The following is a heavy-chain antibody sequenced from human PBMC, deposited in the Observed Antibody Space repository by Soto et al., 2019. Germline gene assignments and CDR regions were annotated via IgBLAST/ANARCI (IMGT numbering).Heavy chain of an antibody. Sequence: ASVKVSCKASGYTFTGYYMHWERQPPGQGLEWMGWINPNSGGTNYAQKFQGWVTMTKDTSKNQVVLTMTNMDPVDTATYYCAHTARAHILTDHYYYYGMDVWGQGTTVTVSS. J-gene: IGHJ6*02. V-gene: IGHV1-2*04. CDR1: GYTFTGYY. D-gene: IGHD3-9*01. CDR2: INPNSGGT. CDR3: AHTARAHILTDHYYYYGMDV.